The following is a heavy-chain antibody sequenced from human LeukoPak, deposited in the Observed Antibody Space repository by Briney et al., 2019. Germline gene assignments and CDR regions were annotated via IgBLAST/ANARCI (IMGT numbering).Heavy chain of an antibody. J-gene: IGHJ4*02. D-gene: IGHD1-26*01. V-gene: IGHV3-21*01. CDR2: ISSSSYI. CDR1: GFTFSSYS. Sequence: GPLRLSCAASGFTFSSYSMNWVRQAPGKGLEWVSSISSSSYIYYADSVKGRFTISRDNAKNSLYLQMNRLRAEDTAVYYCAREGSDKAGGFDYWGQGTLVTVSS. CDR3: AREGSDKAGGFDY.